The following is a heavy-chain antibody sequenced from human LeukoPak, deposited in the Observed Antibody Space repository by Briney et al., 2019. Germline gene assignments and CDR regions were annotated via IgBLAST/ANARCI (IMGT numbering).Heavy chain of an antibody. D-gene: IGHD3-22*01. CDR2: ISARGGST. CDR3: AKSSYYDSSGYYREYYFDY. Sequence: GGSLRLSCAASGFTFSSYWMSWVRQAPGKGLEWVSGISARGGSTYYADSVRGRFTISRDNSKNTLYVQMNSLRDEDTVVYYCAKSSYYDSSGYYREYYFDYWGQGTLVTVSS. V-gene: IGHV3-23*01. J-gene: IGHJ4*02. CDR1: GFTFSSYW.